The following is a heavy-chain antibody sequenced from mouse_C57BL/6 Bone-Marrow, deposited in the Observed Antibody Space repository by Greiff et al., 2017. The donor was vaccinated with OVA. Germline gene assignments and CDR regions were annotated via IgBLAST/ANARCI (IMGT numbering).Heavy chain of an antibody. D-gene: IGHD1-1*01. CDR1: GYTFTSYW. CDR2: IHPNSGST. CDR3: ARKTTVVDDYAMDY. Sequence: VQLQQPGAELVKPGASVKLSCKASGYTFTSYWMHWVKQRPGQGLEWIGMIHPNSGSTNYNEKFKSKATLTVDKSSSTAYMQLSSLTSEDSAVYYCARKTTVVDDYAMDYWGQGTSVTVSS. V-gene: IGHV1-64*01. J-gene: IGHJ4*01.